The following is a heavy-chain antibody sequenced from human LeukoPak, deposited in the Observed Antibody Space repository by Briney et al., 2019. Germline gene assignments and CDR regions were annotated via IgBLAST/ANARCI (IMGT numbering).Heavy chain of an antibody. CDR3: ARHPLQQWLVRSDYYYYMDV. CDR1: GGSFSGYY. Sequence: SETLSLTCAVYGGSFSGYYWSWIRQPPGKGLEWIGEINHSGSTNYNPSLKSRVTISVDTSKNQFSLKLSSVTAADAAVYYCARHPLQQWLVRSDYYYYMDVWGKGTTVTISS. CDR2: INHSGST. V-gene: IGHV4-34*01. J-gene: IGHJ6*03. D-gene: IGHD6-19*01.